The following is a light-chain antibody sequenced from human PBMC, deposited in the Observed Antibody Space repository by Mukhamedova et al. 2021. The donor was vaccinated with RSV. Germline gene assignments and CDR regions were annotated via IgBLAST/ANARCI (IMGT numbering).Light chain of an antibody. J-gene: IGKJ3*01. V-gene: IGKV1-6*01. CDR2: AAS. CDR1: QDITND. CDR3: LQDYSAPFT. Sequence: CRASQDITNDLTWYQQKPGKAPRLLVYAASNLQSGVPSRFSGSGSGTDFTLTISSLQPEDFATYYCLQDYSAPFTFGPGTKVDT.